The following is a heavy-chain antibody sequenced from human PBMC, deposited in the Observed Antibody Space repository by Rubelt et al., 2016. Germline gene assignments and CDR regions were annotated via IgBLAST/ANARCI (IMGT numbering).Heavy chain of an antibody. CDR2: IYYSGST. V-gene: IGHV4-39*01. CDR1: GGSISSSSYY. J-gene: IGHJ4*02. CDR3: ASGNGITMIVVVPMYFDY. Sequence: QLQLQESGPGLVKPSETLSLTCTVSGGSISSSSYYWGWIRQPPGKGLEWIGSIYYSGSTYYNPSLNSRVTISVDTSKNQFSLKLSSVTAADTAVYYCASGNGITMIVVVPMYFDYWGQGTLVTVSS. D-gene: IGHD3-22*01.